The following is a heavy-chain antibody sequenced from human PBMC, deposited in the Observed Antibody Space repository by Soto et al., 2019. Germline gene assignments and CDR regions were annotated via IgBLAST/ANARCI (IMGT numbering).Heavy chain of an antibody. CDR2: IYYSGST. J-gene: IGHJ5*02. Sequence: PSETLSLTCTVSGGSISSYYWSWIRQPPGKGLEWIGYIYYSGSTNYNPSLKSRVTISVDTSKNQFSLKLSSVTAADTAVYYCARVYPDDYNAPAFLKTNWFDPWGQGTQVTVSS. CDR1: GGSISSYY. D-gene: IGHD4-4*01. V-gene: IGHV4-59*01. CDR3: ARVYPDDYNAPAFLKTNWFDP.